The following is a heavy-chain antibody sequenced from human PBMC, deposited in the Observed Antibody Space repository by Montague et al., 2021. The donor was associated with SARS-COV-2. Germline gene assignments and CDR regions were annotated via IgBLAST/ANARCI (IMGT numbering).Heavy chain of an antibody. V-gene: IGHV4-59*02. CDR2: VLYNKGT. CDR1: GVSVTDYY. Sequence: SETLSLTCTVSGVSVTDYYRSWIRQPPGKGLEWVGDVLYNKGTNFNPSLKSRVTISVDTSKNQFSLKLSSVTAADTAVYYCARGTKRVFTYDYDSSGYASDYWGQGTLVTVAS. J-gene: IGHJ4*02. CDR3: ARGTKRVFTYDYDSSGYASDY. D-gene: IGHD3-22*01.